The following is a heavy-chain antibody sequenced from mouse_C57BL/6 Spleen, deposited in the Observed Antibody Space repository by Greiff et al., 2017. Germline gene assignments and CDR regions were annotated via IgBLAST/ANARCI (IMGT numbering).Heavy chain of an antibody. D-gene: IGHD2-4*01. Sequence: QVQLQQPGAELVKPGASVKMSCKASGYTFTSYWITWVKQRPGQGLEWIGDIYPGSGSTNYNEKFKSKATLTVDTSSGTASMQLSSLTSEESAVYYCAKCYDYDWYFDVWGRGGTGTVCS. CDR3: AKCYDYDWYFDV. CDR2: IYPGSGST. CDR1: GYTFTSYW. V-gene: IGHV1-55*01. J-gene: IGHJ1*03.